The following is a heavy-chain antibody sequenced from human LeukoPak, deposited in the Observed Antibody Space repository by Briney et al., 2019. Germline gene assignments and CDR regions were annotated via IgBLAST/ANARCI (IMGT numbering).Heavy chain of an antibody. Sequence: GGSLRLSCAASGFTFSDYWMTWVRQAPGKGLEWVSAISGSGGSTYYADSVKGRFTISRDNSKNTLCLQMNSLRAEDTAVYYCAMHSGYDLKAVHYWGQGTLVTVSS. CDR2: ISGSGGST. D-gene: IGHD5-12*01. CDR3: AMHSGYDLKAVHY. CDR1: GFTFSDYW. V-gene: IGHV3-23*01. J-gene: IGHJ4*02.